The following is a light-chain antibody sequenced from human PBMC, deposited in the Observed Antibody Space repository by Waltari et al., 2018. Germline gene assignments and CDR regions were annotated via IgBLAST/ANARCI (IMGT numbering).Light chain of an antibody. Sequence: QSALTQPASVSGSPGQSITISCTGLRSDLGSYHLVSWFQQHPDQAPRLLIYEVSKRPSGVSNRFSGSASGNTAYLTISGLQAEDEADYYCCSSPESSTSWVFGGGTKLTVL. CDR2: EVS. CDR3: CSSPESSTSWV. J-gene: IGLJ3*02. V-gene: IGLV2-23*02. CDR1: RSDLGSYHL.